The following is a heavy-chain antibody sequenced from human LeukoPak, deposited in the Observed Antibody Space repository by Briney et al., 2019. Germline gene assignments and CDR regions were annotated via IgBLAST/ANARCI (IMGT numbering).Heavy chain of an antibody. D-gene: IGHD5-24*01. CDR2: IIPILGIA. CDR1: GGTFSSYT. J-gene: IGHJ4*02. Sequence: SVKVSCKASGGTFSSYTISWVRQAPGQGLEWMGRIIPILGIANYAQKFQGRVTITADKSTSTAYMEPSSLRSEDTAVYYCARDRGRRDGYNFEDYWGQGTLVTVSS. CDR3: ARDRGRRDGYNFEDY. V-gene: IGHV1-69*04.